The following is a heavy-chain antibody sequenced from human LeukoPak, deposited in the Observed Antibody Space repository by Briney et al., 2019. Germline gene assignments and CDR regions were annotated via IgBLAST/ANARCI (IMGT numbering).Heavy chain of an antibody. CDR3: ARAASGGYFDY. Sequence: ASVKVSCKASGYTFSSYYMHWVRQAPGQGLEWVGLINPTGDSTNYAQNFRGRVTMTRDTSTSTVYMDLSSLRSEDTAVYYGARAASGGYFDYWGQGTLVTVSS. V-gene: IGHV1-46*01. CDR2: INPTGDST. J-gene: IGHJ4*02. D-gene: IGHD4-23*01. CDR1: GYTFSSYY.